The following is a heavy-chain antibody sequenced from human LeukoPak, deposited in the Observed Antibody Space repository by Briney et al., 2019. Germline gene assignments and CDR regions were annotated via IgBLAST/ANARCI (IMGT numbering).Heavy chain of an antibody. J-gene: IGHJ6*02. CDR1: GFTFSSYA. D-gene: IGHD6-19*01. V-gene: IGHV3-23*01. CDR2: ISGSGGST. CDR3: AKDPELRAVAGPYYYYGMDV. Sequence: GGSLRLSCAASGFTFSSYAMSWVRQAPGKGLEWVSAISGSGGSTYYADSVKGRFTISRDNSKDTLYLQMNSLRAEDTAVYYCAKDPELRAVAGPYYYYGMDVWGQGTTVTVSS.